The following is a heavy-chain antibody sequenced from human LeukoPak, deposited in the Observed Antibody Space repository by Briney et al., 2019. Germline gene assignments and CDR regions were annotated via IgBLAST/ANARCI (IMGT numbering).Heavy chain of an antibody. J-gene: IGHJ5*02. D-gene: IGHD2/OR15-2a*01. CDR3: ASGQQYCTTSTCSLNWFDP. V-gene: IGHV1-46*01. CDR2: INPSGGST. CDR1: GYTFTSYY. Sequence: ASVKVSCKASGYTFTSYYMHWVRQAPGQGLEWMGIINPSGGSTSYAQRFQGRVTITADKSTSTSYMELSSLRSDDTAVYYCASGQQYCTTSTCSLNWFDPWGQGTLVTVSS.